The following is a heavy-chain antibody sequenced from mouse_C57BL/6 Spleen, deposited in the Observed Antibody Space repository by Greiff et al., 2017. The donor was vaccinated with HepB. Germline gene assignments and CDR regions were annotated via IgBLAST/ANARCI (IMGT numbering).Heavy chain of an antibody. V-gene: IGHV3-1*01. J-gene: IGHJ4*01. CDR2: ISYSGST. CDR1: GYSITSGYD. CDR3: ARGLRGAMDY. D-gene: IGHD1-1*01. Sequence: DVQLQESGPGMVKPSQSLSLPCTVTGYSITSGYDWHWIRHFPGNKLEWMGYISYSGSTNYNPSLKSRISITHDTSKNHFFLKLNSVTTEDTATYYCARGLRGAMDYWGQGTSVTVSS.